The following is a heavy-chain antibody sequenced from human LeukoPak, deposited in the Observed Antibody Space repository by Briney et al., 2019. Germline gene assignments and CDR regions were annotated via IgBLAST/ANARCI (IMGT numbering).Heavy chain of an antibody. CDR3: ARDSIVRGNIGNDMDV. V-gene: IGHV3-11*01. J-gene: IGHJ6*03. D-gene: IGHD2-8*01. Sequence: GGSLRLSCAASEFTFSDYYMSWIRQAPGKGLEWVSYISSSGSTIYYADSVKGRFTISRDNAKNSLYLQMNSLRAEDTAVYYCARDSIVRGNIGNDMDVWGKGTTVTVSS. CDR1: EFTFSDYY. CDR2: ISSSGSTI.